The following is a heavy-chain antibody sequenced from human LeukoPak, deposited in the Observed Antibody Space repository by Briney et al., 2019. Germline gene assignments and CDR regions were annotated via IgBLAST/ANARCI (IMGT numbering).Heavy chain of an antibody. V-gene: IGHV1-2*02. CDR2: INPNSGGT. CDR1: GYTFTGYY. D-gene: IGHD1-26*01. Sequence: ASVKVSCKASGYTFTGYYMHWVRQAPGQGLEWMGWINPNSGGTNYAQKFQGRVTMTRDTSISTAYMELSRLRSDDTAVYYCARPKYSGSYSYFDYWGQGTLVAVSS. J-gene: IGHJ4*02. CDR3: ARPKYSGSYSYFDY.